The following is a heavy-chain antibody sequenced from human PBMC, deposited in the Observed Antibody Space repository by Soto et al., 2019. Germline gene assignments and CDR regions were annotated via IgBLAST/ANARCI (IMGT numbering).Heavy chain of an antibody. CDR3: ANGGGS. V-gene: IGHV3-9*01. CDR2: ISWNSGSI. J-gene: IGHJ5*02. Sequence: EVQLVESGGGLVKPGGSLRLSCAASGFTFDDYAMHWVRQAPGKGLEWVSGISWNSGSIGYADSVKGRFTISRDNAKNSLYLQMNSLRAEDTALHYCANGGGSWGQGTLVTVSS. CDR1: GFTFDDYA.